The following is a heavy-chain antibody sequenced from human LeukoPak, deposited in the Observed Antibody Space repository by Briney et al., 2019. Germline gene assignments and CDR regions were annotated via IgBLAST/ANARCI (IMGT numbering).Heavy chain of an antibody. D-gene: IGHD3-10*01. CDR1: GGSISSYY. Sequence: SETLSLTCTVSGGSISSYYWSWIRQPPGKGLEWIGYIYYSGSTNYNPSLKSRVTIPVDTSKNQFSLKLSSVTAADTAVYYCAGLWFGELPPYYYYYYGMDVWGQGTTVTVSS. CDR3: AGLWFGELPPYYYYYYGMDV. V-gene: IGHV4-59*01. CDR2: IYYSGST. J-gene: IGHJ6*02.